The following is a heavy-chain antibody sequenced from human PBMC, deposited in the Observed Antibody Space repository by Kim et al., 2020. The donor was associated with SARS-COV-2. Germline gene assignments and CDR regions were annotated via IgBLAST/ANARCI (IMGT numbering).Heavy chain of an antibody. CDR2: IYSGGST. D-gene: IGHD5-12*01. V-gene: IGHV3-53*01. CDR3: ARVDSGYDWDYYYYGMDV. Sequence: GGSLRLSCAASGFTVSSNYMSWVRQAPGKGLEWVSVIYSGGSTYYADSVKGRFTISRDNSKNTLYLQMNSLRAEDTAVYYCARVDSGYDWDYYYYGMDVWGQGTTVTVSS. J-gene: IGHJ6*02. CDR1: GFTVSSNY.